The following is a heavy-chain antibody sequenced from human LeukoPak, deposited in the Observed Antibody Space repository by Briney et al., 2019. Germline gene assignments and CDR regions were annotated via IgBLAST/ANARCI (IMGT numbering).Heavy chain of an antibody. CDR1: GYTFTAYY. D-gene: IGHD2-15*01. CDR2: INPTSDGT. Sequence: ASVKVSCKAFGYTFTAYYMHWVRQAPGQGLEWMGWINPTSDGTNYAQKFQGRVTMTRDTSINTAYMELSRLRSDDTAIYYCAPLIQVARTYYFDYWGQGTLVTVSS. CDR3: APLIQVARTYYFDY. J-gene: IGHJ4*02. V-gene: IGHV1-2*02.